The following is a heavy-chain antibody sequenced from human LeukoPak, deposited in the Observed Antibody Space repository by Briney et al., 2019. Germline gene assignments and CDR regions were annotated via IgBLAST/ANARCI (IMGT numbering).Heavy chain of an antibody. V-gene: IGHV1-18*04. Sequence: ASVKVSCKASGYTFSSYYVHWVRQAPGQGLEWMGWISAYNGNTNYAQKLQGRVTMTTDTSTSTAYMELRSLRSDDTAVYYCARDPRFLEWSPRANYYYYGMDVWGQGTTVTVSS. D-gene: IGHD3-3*01. J-gene: IGHJ6*02. CDR2: ISAYNGNT. CDR3: ARDPRFLEWSPRANYYYYGMDV. CDR1: GYTFSSYY.